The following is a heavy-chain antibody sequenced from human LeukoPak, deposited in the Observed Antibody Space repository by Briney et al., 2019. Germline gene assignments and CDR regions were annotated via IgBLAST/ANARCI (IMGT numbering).Heavy chain of an antibody. CDR3: ASTYCSGGSCYSPSGMDV. CDR2: ISAYNGNT. CDR1: GYTFTSYG. V-gene: IGHV1-18*01. D-gene: IGHD2-15*01. J-gene: IGHJ6*02. Sequence: ASVKVSCKASGYTFTSYGISWVRQAPGQGLEWMGWISAYNGNTNYAQKLQGRVTMTTDTSTSTAYMELRSLRSDDTAVYYCASTYCSGGSCYSPSGMDVWGQGTTVTVSS.